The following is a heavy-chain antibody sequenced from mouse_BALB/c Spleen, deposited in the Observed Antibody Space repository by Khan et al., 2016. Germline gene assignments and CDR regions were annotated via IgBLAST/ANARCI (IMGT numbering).Heavy chain of an antibody. Sequence: EVELVESGGGLVKPGGSLKLSCAASGFTFITYAMSWVRQTPEKRLEWVASISSGGTTYYPDSMKGRFTISRDNARNILYLQMNSLRSEDTAMYYCSNEENAMDYWGQGTSVTVSS. CDR3: SNEENAMDY. V-gene: IGHV5-6-5*01. CDR1: GFTFITYA. J-gene: IGHJ4*01. CDR2: ISSGGTT.